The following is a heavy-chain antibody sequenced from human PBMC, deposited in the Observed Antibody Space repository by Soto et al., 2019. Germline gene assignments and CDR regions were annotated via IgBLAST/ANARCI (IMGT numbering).Heavy chain of an antibody. D-gene: IGHD6-19*01. V-gene: IGHV3-30*09. CDR2: ISYDGSNK. Sequence: GGSLRLSCAASGFTFSSYAMHWVRQAPGKGLEWVAVISYDGSNKYYADSVKGRFAISRDNSKNTLYLQMNSLRAEDTAVYYCAGRQWLVLAYFDYWGQGTLVTVSS. J-gene: IGHJ4*02. CDR1: GFTFSSYA. CDR3: AGRQWLVLAYFDY.